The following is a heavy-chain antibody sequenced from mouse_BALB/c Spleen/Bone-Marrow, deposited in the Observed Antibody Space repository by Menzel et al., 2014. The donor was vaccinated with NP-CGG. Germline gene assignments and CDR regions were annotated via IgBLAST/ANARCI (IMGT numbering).Heavy chain of an antibody. J-gene: IGHJ3*01. V-gene: IGHV1S127*01. CDR2: IDPSDSYT. Sequence: VQLQQSGAELVKPGASVKMSCKASGYTFTSYWTHWVKQRPGQGLEWIGVIDPSDSYTSYNQKLKGKATLTVDTSSSTAYMQLSSLTSEDSAVYYCTRSRDYGNWFAYWGQGTLVTVSA. D-gene: IGHD2-1*01. CDR3: TRSRDYGNWFAY. CDR1: GYTFTSYW.